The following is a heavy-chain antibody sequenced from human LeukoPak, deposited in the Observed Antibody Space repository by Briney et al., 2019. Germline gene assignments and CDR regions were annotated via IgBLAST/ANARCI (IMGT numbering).Heavy chain of an antibody. CDR1: GGTFSSYA. V-gene: IGHV1-69*06. CDR3: ARGKYYDFWSGYHVVYNWFDP. Sequence: ASVKVSCKASGGTFSSYAISWVRQAPGQGLEWMGGIIPIFGTANYAQKFQGRVTITADKSTSTAYMELSSLRSEDTAVYYCARGKYYDFWSGYHVVYNWFDPWGQGTLVTVSS. J-gene: IGHJ5*02. D-gene: IGHD3-3*01. CDR2: IIPIFGTA.